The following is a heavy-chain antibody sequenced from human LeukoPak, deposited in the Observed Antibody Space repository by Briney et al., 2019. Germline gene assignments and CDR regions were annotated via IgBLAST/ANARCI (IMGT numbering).Heavy chain of an antibody. CDR2: IRYDGSNK. Sequence: GGSLRLSCAASGFTFSSYGMHWVRQAPGKGLEWVAFIRYDGSNKYYADSVKGRFTISRDNSKNTLYLQMNSLRAEDTAVYYCAKGQYYYGSGKSNDMDVWGKGTTVAVSS. J-gene: IGHJ6*03. CDR3: AKGQYYYGSGKSNDMDV. D-gene: IGHD3-10*01. CDR1: GFTFSSYG. V-gene: IGHV3-30*02.